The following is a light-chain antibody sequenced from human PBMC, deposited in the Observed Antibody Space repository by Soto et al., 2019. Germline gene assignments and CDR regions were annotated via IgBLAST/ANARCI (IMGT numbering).Light chain of an antibody. J-gene: IGLJ3*02. CDR2: EVS. Sequence: QSALTQPPSASGSPGQSVTISCTGTSSDVGAYKYLSWYQQYPGKAPKLMIYEVSKRPSGVPDRFSGSKSGNTASLTVSGLQAEDEADYYCTSYVGSNIWVFGGGTKLTVL. CDR1: SSDVGAYKY. CDR3: TSYVGSNIWV. V-gene: IGLV2-8*01.